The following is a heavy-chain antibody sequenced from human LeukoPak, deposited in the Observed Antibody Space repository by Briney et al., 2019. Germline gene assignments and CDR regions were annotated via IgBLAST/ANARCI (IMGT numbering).Heavy chain of an antibody. CDR2: INPSGGST. CDR3: ARDRPLPYYYGSGSYAVY. Sequence: ASVKVSCKASGYTFTSYYMHWVRQAPGQGLEWMGIINPSGGSTSYAQKFQGRVTMTRDTSISTAYMELSRLRADDTAVYYCARDRPLPYYYGSGSYAVYWGQGTLVTVSS. J-gene: IGHJ4*02. CDR1: GYTFTSYY. D-gene: IGHD3-10*01. V-gene: IGHV1-46*01.